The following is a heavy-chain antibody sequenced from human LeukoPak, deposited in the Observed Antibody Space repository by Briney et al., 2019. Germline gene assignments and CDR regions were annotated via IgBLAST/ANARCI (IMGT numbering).Heavy chain of an antibody. CDR1: AFPFSSYG. V-gene: IGHV3-33*01. Sequence: GGSLRLSCAASAFPFSSYGMHWVRQAPGKGLGWVAVIWHDGSHKYYADSVTGRFTISRDNSKNTLYLQMNSLRAEDTAIYYCASGVYSSGWYLDYWGQGTLVTVSS. J-gene: IGHJ4*02. D-gene: IGHD6-19*01. CDR2: IWHDGSHK. CDR3: ASGVYSSGWYLDY.